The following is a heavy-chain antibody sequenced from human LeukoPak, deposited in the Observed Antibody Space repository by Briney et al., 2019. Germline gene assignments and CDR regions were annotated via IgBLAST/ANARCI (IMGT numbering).Heavy chain of an antibody. CDR2: ICNNSSYI. CDR1: GFTFSRYS. Sequence: GGSLRLSCAASGFTFSRYSMNWVRQAPGKGLEWVSSICNNSSYIYYADSEKGRFTISRDNAKNSLSLQMNRRSADDTVLYYCERCKIVRAGTAGDYDMDVWGKGITVTASS. V-gene: IGHV3-21*01. J-gene: IGHJ6*03. D-gene: IGHD4/OR15-4a*01. CDR3: ERCKIVRAGTAGDYDMDV.